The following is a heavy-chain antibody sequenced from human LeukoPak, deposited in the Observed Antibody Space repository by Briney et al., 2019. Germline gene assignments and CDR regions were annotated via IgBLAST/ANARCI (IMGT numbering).Heavy chain of an antibody. V-gene: IGHV3-21*01. CDR3: ATLDYDILTGYYTNFDY. D-gene: IGHD3-9*01. Sequence: GGSLRLSCAASGFTFSSYRMNWIRQAPGKGLEWVSSISSSSSYIYYADSVKGRFTISRDNAKNSLYLQMNSLRAEDTAVYYCATLDYDILTGYYTNFDYWGQGTLVTVSS. CDR2: ISSSSSYI. J-gene: IGHJ4*02. CDR1: GFTFSSYR.